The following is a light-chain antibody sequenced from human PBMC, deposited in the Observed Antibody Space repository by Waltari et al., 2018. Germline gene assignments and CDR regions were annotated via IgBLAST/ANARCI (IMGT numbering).Light chain of an antibody. J-gene: IGKJ4*01. V-gene: IGKV3-20*01. CDR3: QQYGSSLT. CDR1: QSVSSSY. CDR2: GAS. Sequence: EIVLTQSPGTLSLSPGERDTLSCRASQSVSSSYLAWYQQKTGQAPRLLIDGASSRATGIPDXFSGSXSGTDFTLTXSRLEPEXFAVXYCQQYGSSLTXXXGTKVEIK.